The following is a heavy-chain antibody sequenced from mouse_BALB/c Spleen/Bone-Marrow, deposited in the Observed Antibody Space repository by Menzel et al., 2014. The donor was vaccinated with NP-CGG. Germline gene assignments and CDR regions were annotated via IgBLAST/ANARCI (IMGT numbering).Heavy chain of an antibody. D-gene: IGHD4-1*01. CDR3: ARDWDWYFDV. J-gene: IGHJ1*01. CDR1: GFSLTSYG. V-gene: IGHV2-9*02. Sequence: VQGVESGPGLVAPSQSLSITCTVSGFSLTSYGVHWVRQPPGKGLEWLGVIWAGGSTNYNSALMSRLSISKDNSKSQVFLKMSSLQTDDTAMYYCARDWDWYFDVWGAGTTVTVSS. CDR2: IWAGGST.